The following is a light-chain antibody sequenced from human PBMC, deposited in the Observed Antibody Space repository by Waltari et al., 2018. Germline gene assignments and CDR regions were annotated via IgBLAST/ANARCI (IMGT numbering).Light chain of an antibody. CDR3: QTWDTGTHVV. CDR2: VSSAGSH. CDR1: TGHSSSA. J-gene: IGLJ2*01. V-gene: IGLV4-69*01. Sequence: QVVLTQSPSASASLGASVKLTCTLSTGHSSSAIAWHQQQPEKGPRYLMKVSSAGSHQKGDGIPDRFSGSSSGTERYLTISSVQSEDEADYYCQTWDTGTHVVFGGGTKLTVL.